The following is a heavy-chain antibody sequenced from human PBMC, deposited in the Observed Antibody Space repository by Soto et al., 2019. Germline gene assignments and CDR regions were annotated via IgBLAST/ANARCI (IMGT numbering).Heavy chain of an antibody. D-gene: IGHD3-10*01. Sequence: QVQLQESGPGLVKPSQTLSLTCTVSGGSISSGGYYWSWIRQHPGKGLEWIGYIYYSGSTYYNPSLKRRVTISVDTSKNQFSLKLSSVTAADTAVYYCARDTITMVRGAPYYYYGMDVWGQGPTVTVSS. V-gene: IGHV4-31*03. J-gene: IGHJ6*02. CDR2: IYYSGST. CDR3: ARDTITMVRGAPYYYYGMDV. CDR1: GGSISSGGYY.